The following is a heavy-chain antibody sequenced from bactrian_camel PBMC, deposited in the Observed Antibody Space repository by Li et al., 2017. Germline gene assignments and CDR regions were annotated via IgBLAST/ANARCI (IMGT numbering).Heavy chain of an antibody. CDR2: INRVGWP. CDR1: GYTGC. CDR3: AFDWHRGGASWEATSTDSGY. J-gene: IGHJ6*01. Sequence: HVQLVESGGGLVQPGGSLRLSCAASGYTGCMAWFRQAPGKERERVAGINRVGWPWYTDSVKGRFTISQDDANKTLYLQMNSLEPEDTAMYYCAFDWHRGGASWEATSTDSGYWGQGTQVTVS. D-gene: IGHD7*01. V-gene: IGHV3S53*01.